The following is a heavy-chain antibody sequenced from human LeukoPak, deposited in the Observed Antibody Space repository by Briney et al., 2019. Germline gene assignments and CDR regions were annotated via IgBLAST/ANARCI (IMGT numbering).Heavy chain of an antibody. CDR3: ARLLENRDAFDI. D-gene: IGHD1-14*01. J-gene: IGHJ3*02. CDR2: IDPHDSDI. V-gene: IGHV5-51*01. CDR1: GYSFTNYW. Sequence: GKSLKISCKGSGYSFTNYWIAWVRQMPGKGLEWMGIIDPHDSDIRYSPSFQGQVTISADQSISAAYLQWSSLKASDTAMYYCARLLENRDAFDIWGQGTMVTVSS.